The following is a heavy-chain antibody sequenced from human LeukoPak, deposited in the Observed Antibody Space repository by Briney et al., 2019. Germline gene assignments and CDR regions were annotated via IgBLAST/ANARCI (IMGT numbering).Heavy chain of an antibody. Sequence: GGSLRLSCAASGFTFSSYAMHWVRQAPGKGLEWVAVISYDGSNKYYADSVKGRFTISRDNSKNTLYLQMNSLRAEDTAVYYCAKSPLVVAATLGYFDYWGQGTLVTVSS. CDR2: ISYDGSNK. V-gene: IGHV3-30-3*02. CDR1: GFTFSSYA. J-gene: IGHJ4*02. D-gene: IGHD2-15*01. CDR3: AKSPLVVAATLGYFDY.